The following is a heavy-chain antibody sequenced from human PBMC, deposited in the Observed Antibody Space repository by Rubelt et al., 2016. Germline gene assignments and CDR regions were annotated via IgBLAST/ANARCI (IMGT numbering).Heavy chain of an antibody. CDR2: INQDGSEK. CDR1: GGSVTNYH. V-gene: IGHV3-7*03. J-gene: IGHJ4*02. CDR3: ARDSQSGSYWSYYFEN. Sequence: VQLQESGPGLVKPSETLSLTCTVSGGSVTNYHWTWVRQTPGKGLEWVANINQDGSEKYSMDSVTGRVTISRDNAKNSLYLQMSSLSAEDTAVYYCARDSQSGSYWSYYFENWGQGTLVTVSS. D-gene: IGHD1-26*01.